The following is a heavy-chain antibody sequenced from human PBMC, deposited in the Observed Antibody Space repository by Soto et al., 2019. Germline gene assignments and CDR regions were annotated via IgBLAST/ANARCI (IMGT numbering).Heavy chain of an antibody. V-gene: IGHV4-30-2*01. CDR3: ARGPPFGY. J-gene: IGHJ4*02. Sequence: SETLSLTCAVSGGSISSGGYSWTWIRQPPGKGLEWIGYIYHSGSTYYNTSLKSRVTISVERSKNPFSLKLSSVTSADTAVYYCARGPPFGYWGQGTLVTVSS. D-gene: IGHD3-10*01. CDR1: GGSISSGGYS. CDR2: IYHSGST.